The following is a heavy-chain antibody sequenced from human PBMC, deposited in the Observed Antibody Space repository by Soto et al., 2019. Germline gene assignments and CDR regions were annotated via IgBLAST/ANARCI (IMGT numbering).Heavy chain of an antibody. CDR3: GNAPNGDHLGAFDG. CDR1: RLTFSNFA. Sequence: EVQFLESGGGLVQPGGSLRLSCTASRLTFSNFAMNWVRQAPGKGLEWVSSISGNSGGTHYADSLKGRFTISRDNSKNPVYFGRKSLTADGTAVFHCGNAPNGDHLGAFDGWGEGILVNVSS. J-gene: IGHJ3*01. V-gene: IGHV3-23*01. D-gene: IGHD4-17*01. CDR2: ISGNSGGT.